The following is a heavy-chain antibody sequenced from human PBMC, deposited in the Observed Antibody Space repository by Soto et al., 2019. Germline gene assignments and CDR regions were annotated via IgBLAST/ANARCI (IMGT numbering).Heavy chain of an antibody. Sequence: KASETLSLTCTVSGGSISSYYWSWIRQPPGKGLEWIGYIYYSGSTNYNPSLKSRVTISVDTSKNQFSLKLSSVTAADTAVYYCARVPYGHPLTYYFDYWGQGTLVTVSS. CDR1: GGSISSYY. CDR2: IYYSGST. CDR3: ARVPYGHPLTYYFDY. D-gene: IGHD4-17*01. J-gene: IGHJ4*02. V-gene: IGHV4-59*01.